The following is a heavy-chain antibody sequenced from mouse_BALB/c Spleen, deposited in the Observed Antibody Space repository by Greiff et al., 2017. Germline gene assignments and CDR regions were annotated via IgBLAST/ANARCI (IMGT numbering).Heavy chain of an antibody. J-gene: IGHJ1*01. CDR2: ISSGSSTI. CDR1: GFTFSSFG. D-gene: IGHD1-3*01. Sequence: DVMLVESGGGLVQPGGSRKLSCAASGFTFSSFGMHWVRQAPEKGLEWVAYISSGSSTIYYADTVKGRFTISRDNPKNTLFLQMTSLRSEDTAMYYCARWGCSRLYWYFDVWGAGTTVTVSS. V-gene: IGHV5-17*02. CDR3: ARWGCSRLYWYFDV.